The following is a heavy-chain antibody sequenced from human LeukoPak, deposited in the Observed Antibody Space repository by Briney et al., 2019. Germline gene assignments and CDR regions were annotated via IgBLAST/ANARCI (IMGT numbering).Heavy chain of an antibody. CDR3: AVLQSHRPLDY. V-gene: IGHV4-28*05. CDR2: IYYSGCI. J-gene: IGHJ4*02. CDR1: GYSISSSNY. D-gene: IGHD2/OR15-2a*01. Sequence: PSETLSLTCAVSGYSISSSNYWAWIRQPPGKGLEWIGHIYYSGCIYYNPSLKSRVTMSVDTSKNQFSLKLTSVTAADTAVYFCAVLQSHRPLDYWGQGTLVTVSS.